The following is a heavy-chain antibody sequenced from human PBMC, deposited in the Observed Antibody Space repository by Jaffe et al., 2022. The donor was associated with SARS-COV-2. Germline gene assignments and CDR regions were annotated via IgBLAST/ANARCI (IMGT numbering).Heavy chain of an antibody. Sequence: EVQLVESGGGLVQPGGSLRLSCAASGFTFSTYWMTWVRQAPGKGLEWVASIKPDGSDTHYVDSVRGRFTISRDNAKKSLYLQMNNLRGEDTAVYYCARGQRGCDYWGQGNQVTVSS. CDR3: ARGQRGCDY. CDR1: GFTFSTYW. J-gene: IGHJ4*02. D-gene: IGHD6-25*01. V-gene: IGHV3-7*01. CDR2: IKPDGSDT.